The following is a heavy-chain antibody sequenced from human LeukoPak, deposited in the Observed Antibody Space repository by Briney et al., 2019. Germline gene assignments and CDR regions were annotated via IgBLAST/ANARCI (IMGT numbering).Heavy chain of an antibody. CDR2: ISATSSYI. CDR1: GFTFSSYS. J-gene: IGHJ4*02. V-gene: IGHV3-21*01. CDR3: ARADWLLS. D-gene: IGHD3-9*01. Sequence: KPGGSLRLSCAASGFTFSSYSMNWVRQTPGKGLEWVSSISATSSYIYYADSARGRFTISRDNAKNTLYLQMNSLRAEDTAVYYCARADWLLSWGQGTLVTVSS.